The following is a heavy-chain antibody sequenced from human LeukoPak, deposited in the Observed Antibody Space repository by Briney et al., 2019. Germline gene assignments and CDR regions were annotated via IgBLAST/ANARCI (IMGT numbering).Heavy chain of an antibody. CDR3: ARQSAGRDGYKDY. V-gene: IGHV5-51*01. Sequence: ESLKISCKGSGYSFTTYWIALVRQIPGKGLEGMGFVYPGDSDTRYSPSFQGQVTISADKSINTAYLQWSSLKASDTAMYYCARQSAGRDGYKDYWGQGTLVTVSS. CDR1: GYSFTTYW. J-gene: IGHJ4*02. D-gene: IGHD5-24*01. CDR2: VYPGDSDT.